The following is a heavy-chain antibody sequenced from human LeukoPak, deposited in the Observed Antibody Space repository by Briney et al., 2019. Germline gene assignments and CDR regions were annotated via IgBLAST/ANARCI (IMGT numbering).Heavy chain of an antibody. CDR2: INPSGSST. D-gene: IGHD5-12*01. V-gene: IGHV1-18*01. J-gene: IGHJ4*02. CDR3: ARGGYSGYDFGCMDY. Sequence: ASVKVSCKASGYTFTSYGISWVRQAPGQGLEWLGLINPSGSSTLYAQKFQGRVTMTTDTSTSTAYMELRSLRSDDTAVYYCARGGYSGYDFGCMDYWGQGTLVTVSS. CDR1: GYTFTSYG.